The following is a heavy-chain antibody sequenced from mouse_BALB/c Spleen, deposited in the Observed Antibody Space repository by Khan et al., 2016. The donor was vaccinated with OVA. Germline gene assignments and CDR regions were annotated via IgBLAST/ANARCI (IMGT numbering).Heavy chain of an antibody. Sequence: DVKLVESGGDLVKPGGSLKLSCAASGFTFSSYGMSWVRQTPDKRLEWVATISSGGSYNYYPDSVKVRFTISRDNAKNTLYLPMSSLKSEDTAMYYCASHLTGSFAYWGQGTLVTVSA. J-gene: IGHJ3*01. CDR1: GFTFSSYG. D-gene: IGHD4-1*01. CDR3: ASHLTGSFAY. CDR2: ISSGGSYN. V-gene: IGHV5-6*02.